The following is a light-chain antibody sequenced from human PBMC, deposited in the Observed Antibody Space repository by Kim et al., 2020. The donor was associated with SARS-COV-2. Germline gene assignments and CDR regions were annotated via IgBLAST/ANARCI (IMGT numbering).Light chain of an antibody. Sequence: DIQMTQSPSSLSASTGDRVTITCQASHDISNHLNWYQQKPGKAPKLLIYDASKLETGVPSRFSGSGSGTDFTFTISSLQPEDFATYYCQQYDTDPSYTLGQGTKVDIK. CDR1: HDISNH. J-gene: IGKJ2*01. V-gene: IGKV1-33*01. CDR2: DAS. CDR3: QQYDTDPSYT.